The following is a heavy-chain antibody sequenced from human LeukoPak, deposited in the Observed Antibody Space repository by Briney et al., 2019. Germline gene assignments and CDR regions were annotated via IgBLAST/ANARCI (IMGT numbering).Heavy chain of an antibody. D-gene: IGHD6-19*01. J-gene: IGHJ6*03. CDR3: ARVTTAGSYYMDV. Sequence: KASETLSLTCSVSGYAISSAHFWGWIRRPPGKGLEWIGSIYHSGSTHYNPSLKSRVTISVDTSKNHFSLKMSSVTAADTAVYYCARVTTAGSYYMDVWGTGTTVIVSS. V-gene: IGHV4-38-2*02. CDR2: IYHSGST. CDR1: GYAISSAHF.